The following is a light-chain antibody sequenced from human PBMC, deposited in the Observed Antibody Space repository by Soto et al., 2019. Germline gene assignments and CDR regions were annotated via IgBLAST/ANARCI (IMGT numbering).Light chain of an antibody. V-gene: IGKV3-15*01. CDR1: QNIYSN. CDR2: GAS. CDR3: QQYSHWPLS. Sequence: EIVMTQSPATLSVSPGGSATLSCRASQNIYSNVAWYQQKPGQAPRLLISGASSRATDIPARFSGSGSGTEFTLTIASLQSEDVAMYYCQQYSHWPLSFGGGTQAEIQ. J-gene: IGKJ4*01.